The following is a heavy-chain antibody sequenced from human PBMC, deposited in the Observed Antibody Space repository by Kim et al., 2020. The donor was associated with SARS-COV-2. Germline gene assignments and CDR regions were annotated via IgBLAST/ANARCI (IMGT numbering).Heavy chain of an antibody. V-gene: IGHV1-8*02. CDR3: ARGANWYRF. CDR1: GYIFTSSD. CDR2: MNPDSGNT. Sequence: ASVKVSCKASGYIFTSSDINWVRQAPGQGLEWMGWMNPDSGNTGYAQKFQGRLTMTRNTSINTGYMELSSLKSDDTAVYYCARGANWYRFWGQGTPVTVS. J-gene: IGHJ5*01.